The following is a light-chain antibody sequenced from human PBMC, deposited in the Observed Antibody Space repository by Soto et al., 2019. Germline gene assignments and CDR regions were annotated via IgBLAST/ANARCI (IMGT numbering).Light chain of an antibody. J-gene: IGLJ2*01. CDR2: DVS. V-gene: IGLV2-14*01. Sequence: QSVLTQPASVSGSTGQSITISCPGTSSDVGGYNYVSWYQQHPGKAPKLMIYDVSNRPSGVSNRFSGSKSGNTASLTISGLQAEDEADYYCSSYTSSSTQIFGGGTKLTVL. CDR3: SSYTSSSTQI. CDR1: SSDVGGYNY.